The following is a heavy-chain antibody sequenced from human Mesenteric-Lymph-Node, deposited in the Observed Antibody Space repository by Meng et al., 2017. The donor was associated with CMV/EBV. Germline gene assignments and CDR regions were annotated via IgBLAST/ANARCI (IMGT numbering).Heavy chain of an antibody. D-gene: IGHD3-10*01. CDR3: ARRPYGSGTFY. CDR1: GYSFTNYW. V-gene: IGHV5-51*01. J-gene: IGHJ4*02. Sequence: CEGSGYSFTNYWIGWVRQMPGKGLEWMASIRPRDSDTRYSPSFRGRVTISVDRSITTAYLQWSSLKSSDTAMYYCARRPYGSGTFYWGQGTLVTVSS. CDR2: IRPRDSDT.